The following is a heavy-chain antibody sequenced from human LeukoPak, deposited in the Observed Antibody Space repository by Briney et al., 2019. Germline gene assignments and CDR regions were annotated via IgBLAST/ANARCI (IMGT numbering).Heavy chain of an antibody. Sequence: ASETLSLTCAVYGGSFSGYYWSWIRLPPGKGLEWIGEINHSGSTNYNPSLKSRVTISVDTSKNQFSLKLSSVTAADTAVYYCARARKYYYGSGSYRPYYYGMDVWGQGTTVTVSS. CDR2: INHSGST. J-gene: IGHJ6*02. CDR1: GGSFSGYY. V-gene: IGHV4-34*01. CDR3: ARARKYYYGSGSYRPYYYGMDV. D-gene: IGHD3-10*01.